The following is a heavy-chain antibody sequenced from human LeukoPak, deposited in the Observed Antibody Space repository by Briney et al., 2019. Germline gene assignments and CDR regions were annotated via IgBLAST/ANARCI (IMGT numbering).Heavy chain of an antibody. J-gene: IGHJ4*02. V-gene: IGHV3-53*01. CDR1: RFILTRYY. CDR3: ARGPVVDGYTHAPFDS. Sequence: GSPRLSPVASRFILTRYYMSSVRQTAGKGLEWGALSYSGGSTYYADSVKGRFTISRDNSKKMLFLQMNSLRADDTGVYYCARGPVVDGYTHAPFDSWGQGTLVTVSS. CDR2: SYSGGST. D-gene: IGHD5-24*01.